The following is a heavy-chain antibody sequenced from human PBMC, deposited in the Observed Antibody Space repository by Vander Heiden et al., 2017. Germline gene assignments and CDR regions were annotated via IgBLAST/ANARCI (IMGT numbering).Heavy chain of an antibody. D-gene: IGHD5-12*01. CDR2: CDPEDGET. Sequence: QLQLVPSGAEVTKPGASVKVSCKVSGYTLTELSMHWVRQDPGKGLEWMGGCDPEDGETIYAQKCQGRVTMSEDTSTDTAYMELSSLRSEDTAVYYCETELGRLRQSGFKWNYYGMDVWGQGTTVTVSS. V-gene: IGHV1-24*01. CDR1: GYTLTELS. CDR3: ETELGRLRQSGFKWNYYGMDV. J-gene: IGHJ6*02.